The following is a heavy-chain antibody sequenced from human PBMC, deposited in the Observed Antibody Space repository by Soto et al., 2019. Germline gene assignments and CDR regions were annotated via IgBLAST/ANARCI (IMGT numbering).Heavy chain of an antibody. CDR1: DESVTSPGNY. D-gene: IGHD2-15*01. CDR3: TLNHCAGGGCYDRDY. J-gene: IGHJ1*01. V-gene: IGHV4-31*11. Sequence: VQLQESGPGLVKPSQTLSLTCAVSDESVTSPGNYWNWIRQRPDTGLEWIGYISSGGSPFYNPSLHRGVSLSLDTSNTLFSLTLNSVTAADTAVYYCTLNHCAGGGCYDRDYWGQGTRVTVSS. CDR2: ISSGGSP.